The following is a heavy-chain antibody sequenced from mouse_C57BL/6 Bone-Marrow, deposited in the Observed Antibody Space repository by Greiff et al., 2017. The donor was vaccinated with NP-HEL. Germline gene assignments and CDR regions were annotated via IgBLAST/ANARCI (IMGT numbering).Heavy chain of an antibody. V-gene: IGHV1-50*01. D-gene: IGHD4-1*02. CDR1: GYTFTSYW. Sequence: VQLRQPGAELVKPGASVKLSCKASGYTFTSYWMQWVKQRPGQGLEWIGEIDPSDSYTNYNQKFKGKATLTVDTSSSTAYMQLSSLTSEDSAVYYCAPQLAWFAYWGQGTLVTVSA. CDR2: IDPSDSYT. J-gene: IGHJ3*01. CDR3: APQLAWFAY.